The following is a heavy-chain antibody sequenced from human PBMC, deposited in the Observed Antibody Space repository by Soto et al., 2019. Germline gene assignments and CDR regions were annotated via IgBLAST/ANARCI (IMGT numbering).Heavy chain of an antibody. CDR1: GGSFSGYY. J-gene: IGHJ4*02. CDR3: ARHWSYDSSGWAHFYFDY. CDR2: INHSGST. D-gene: IGHD3-22*01. Sequence: SETLSLTCAVYGGSFSGYYWSWIRQPPGKGLEWIGEINHSGSTNYNPSLKSRVTISVDTSKNQFSLKLSSVTAADTAVYYCARHWSYDSSGWAHFYFDYWGQGTLVTVSS. V-gene: IGHV4-34*01.